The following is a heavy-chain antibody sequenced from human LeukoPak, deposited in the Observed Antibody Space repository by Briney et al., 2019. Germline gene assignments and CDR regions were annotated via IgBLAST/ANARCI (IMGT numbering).Heavy chain of an antibody. D-gene: IGHD3-10*01. CDR2: IYGTVT. V-gene: IGHV4-4*07. Sequence: SETLSLTCTVSGGSVSSYYLSWIRQPAGKGLEWIGRIYGTVTTYNPSLVGRVTLSVDTSNNHFSLKLRSVTAADTAIYYCARDSGTTGEVKFDLWGQGTLVTVSS. CDR1: GGSVSSYY. CDR3: ARDSGTTGEVKFDL. J-gene: IGHJ5*02.